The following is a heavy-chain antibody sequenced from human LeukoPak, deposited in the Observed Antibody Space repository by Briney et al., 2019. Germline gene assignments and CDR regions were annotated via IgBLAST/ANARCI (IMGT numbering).Heavy chain of an antibody. CDR2: INHSGST. CDR3: ARGRDIVVVPAAIALWY. D-gene: IGHD2-2*01. CDR1: GGSFSGYY. J-gene: IGHJ4*02. V-gene: IGHV4-34*01. Sequence: SETLSLTCAVYGGSFSGYYWSWIRQPPGKGLEWIVEINHSGSTNYNPSLKSRVTISVDTSKNQFSLKLSSVTAADTAVYYCARGRDIVVVPAAIALWYWGQGTLVTVSS.